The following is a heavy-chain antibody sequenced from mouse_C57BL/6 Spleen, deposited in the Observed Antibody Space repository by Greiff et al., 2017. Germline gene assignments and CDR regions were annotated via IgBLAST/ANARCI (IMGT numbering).Heavy chain of an antibody. Sequence: QVQLQQPGAELVKPGASVKMSCKASGYTFPSYWITWVKQRPGQGLEWIGDIYPGSGSTNYNEKFKSKATLTVDTSSSTAYMQLSSLTSEDSAVYYCARVTTVVAAYYYAMDYWGQGTSVTVSS. D-gene: IGHD1-1*01. CDR2: IYPGSGST. V-gene: IGHV1-55*01. CDR1: GYTFPSYW. J-gene: IGHJ4*01. CDR3: ARVTTVVAAYYYAMDY.